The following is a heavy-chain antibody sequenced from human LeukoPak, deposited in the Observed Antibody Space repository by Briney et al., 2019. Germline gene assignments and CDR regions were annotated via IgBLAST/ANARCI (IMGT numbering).Heavy chain of an antibody. CDR3: ARHIAVSASGALDI. CDR1: GGSISSYY. Sequence: PSETLSLACTDSGGSISSYYWSWIRQPPGKGLEWIGHIYYSGYTDYNPSLKSRVTISVDTSKNQFSLKLSSLTAADTAVYYCARHIAVSASGALDIWGQGTMVTVSS. V-gene: IGHV4-59*01. CDR2: IYYSGYT. J-gene: IGHJ3*02. D-gene: IGHD6-19*01.